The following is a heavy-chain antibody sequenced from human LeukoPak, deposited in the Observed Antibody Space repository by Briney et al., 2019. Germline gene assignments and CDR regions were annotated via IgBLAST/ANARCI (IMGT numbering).Heavy chain of an antibody. D-gene: IGHD5-12*01. Sequence: GGSLRLSCAASGFTFSSYAMHWVRQAPGKGLEWVANIKQDGSEKYYVDSVKGRFTISRDNAKNSLYLQMNSLRAEDTAVYYCARENVDIVATIDPYYYYYYMDVWGKGTTVTVSS. CDR3: ARENVDIVATIDPYYYYYYMDV. V-gene: IGHV3-7*01. CDR2: IKQDGSEK. J-gene: IGHJ6*03. CDR1: GFTFSSYA.